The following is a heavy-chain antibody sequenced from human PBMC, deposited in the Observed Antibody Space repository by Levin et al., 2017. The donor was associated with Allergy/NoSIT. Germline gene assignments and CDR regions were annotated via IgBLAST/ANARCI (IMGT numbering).Heavy chain of an antibody. D-gene: IGHD3/OR15-3a*01. CDR1: GGSINSYY. V-gene: IGHV4-59*08. CDR3: ARHGGWTIPPQAFDS. CDR2: VYYSGST. Sequence: SQTLSLTCTISGGSINSYYWSWIRQPPGKGLEWIAYVYYSGSTNYNPSLKSRVTISVDTSKNQFSLRLSSVTAADTAVYYCARHGGWTIPPQAFDSWGQGTMVTVSS. J-gene: IGHJ3*02.